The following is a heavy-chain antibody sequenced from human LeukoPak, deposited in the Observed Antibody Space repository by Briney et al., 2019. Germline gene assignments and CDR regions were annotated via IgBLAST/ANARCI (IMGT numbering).Heavy chain of an antibody. CDR2: IIPILGIA. J-gene: IGHJ6*02. CDR3: ARLVVVPAAISDYYYYGMDV. Sequence: GASVKVSCQASGGTFSSYVISWVRQAPGQGREWMGRIIPILGIANYAQKFQGRVTITADKSTSTAYMELSSLRSEDTAVYYCARLVVVPAAISDYYYYGMDVWGQGTTVTVSS. D-gene: IGHD2-2*02. CDR1: GGTFSSYV. V-gene: IGHV1-69*04.